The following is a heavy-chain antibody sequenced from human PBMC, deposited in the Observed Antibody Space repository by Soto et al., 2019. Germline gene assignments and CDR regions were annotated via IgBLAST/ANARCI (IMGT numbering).Heavy chain of an antibody. V-gene: IGHV4-39*01. D-gene: IGHD1-26*01. J-gene: IGHJ4*02. CDR3: ARRIVGANPFDY. CDR1: GGSISSSSYY. CDR2: IYYSGST. Sequence: ETLSLTCTVSGGSISSSSYYWGWIRQPPGKGLEWIGSIYYSGSTYYNPSLKSRVTISVDTSKNQFSLKLSSVTAADTAVYYCARRIVGANPFDYWGQGTLVTVSS.